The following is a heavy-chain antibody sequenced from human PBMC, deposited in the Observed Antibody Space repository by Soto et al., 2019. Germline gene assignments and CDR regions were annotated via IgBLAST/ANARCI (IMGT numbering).Heavy chain of an antibody. CDR1: GGSISSSSYY. D-gene: IGHD1-26*01. CDR2: IYYSGST. Sequence: SDTLSLTCTVSGGSISSSSYYWGWIRQPPGKGLEWIGSIYYSGSTYYNPSLKSRVTISVDTSKNQFSLKLSSVTAADTAVYYCARHKGRYYGMDVWGQGTTVTVSS. J-gene: IGHJ6*02. V-gene: IGHV4-39*01. CDR3: ARHKGRYYGMDV.